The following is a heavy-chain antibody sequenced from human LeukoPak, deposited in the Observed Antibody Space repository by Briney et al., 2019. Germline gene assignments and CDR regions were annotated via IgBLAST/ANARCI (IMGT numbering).Heavy chain of an antibody. V-gene: IGHV4-59*01. Sequence: PSETLSLTCTVSGGSISSYYWSWIRQPPGKGLEWIGYIYYSGSTNYNPSLKSRVTISVDTSKNQFSLKLSSVTAADTAVYYCARGKSEADYVVPVHYYYYMDVWGKGTTVTVSS. CDR1: GGSISSYY. CDR2: IYYSGST. D-gene: IGHD4-17*01. J-gene: IGHJ6*03. CDR3: ARGKSEADYVVPVHYYYYMDV.